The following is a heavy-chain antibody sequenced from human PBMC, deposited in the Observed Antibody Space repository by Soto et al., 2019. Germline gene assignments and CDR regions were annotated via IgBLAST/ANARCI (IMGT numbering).Heavy chain of an antibody. D-gene: IGHD1-26*01. CDR2: ISYDGSNK. Sequence: GGSLRLSCAASGFTFSSYGMHWVRQAPGKGLEWVAVISYDGSNKYYADSVKGRFTISRDNSKNTLYLQMNSLRAEDTAVYYCAKVGDSGSYYYYYYGLDVWGQGTTVPVSS. J-gene: IGHJ6*02. CDR3: AKVGDSGSYYYYYYGLDV. V-gene: IGHV3-30*18. CDR1: GFTFSSYG.